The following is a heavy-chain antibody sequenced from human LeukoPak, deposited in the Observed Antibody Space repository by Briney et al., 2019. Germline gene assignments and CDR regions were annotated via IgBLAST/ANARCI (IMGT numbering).Heavy chain of an antibody. V-gene: IGHV3-48*02. CDR1: GFTFSSYS. D-gene: IGHD3-22*01. CDR2: ISSSSSTI. Sequence: GGSLRLSCAASGFTFSSYSMNWVRQAPGKGLEWVSYISSSSSTIYYADSVKGRFTISRHNAKNSLYLHMHRRVYEGEAVYYRASLYYYDNPFDYWGQGTLVTVSS. CDR3: ASLYYYDNPFDY. J-gene: IGHJ4*02.